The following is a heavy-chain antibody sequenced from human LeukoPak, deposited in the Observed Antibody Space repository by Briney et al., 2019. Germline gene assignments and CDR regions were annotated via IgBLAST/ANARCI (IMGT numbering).Heavy chain of an antibody. CDR3: ARMWGSSWSYFDY. J-gene: IGHJ4*02. D-gene: IGHD6-13*01. CDR1: GFTFSSYW. Sequence: PGGSLRLSCAASGFTFSSYWMSWVRQAPGKGLEWVANIKQDGSEKYYVDSVKGRFTISRDNAKSSLYLQMNSLRAEDTAVYFCARMWGSSWSYFDYWGQGTLVTVSS. CDR2: IKQDGSEK. V-gene: IGHV3-7*01.